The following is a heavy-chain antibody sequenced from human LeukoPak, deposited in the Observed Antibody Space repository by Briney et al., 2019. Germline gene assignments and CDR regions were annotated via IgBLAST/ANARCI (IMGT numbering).Heavy chain of an antibody. CDR3: ARRRAGPEGAFDL. CDR1: GYTLTAYY. V-gene: IGHV1-46*01. Sequence: ASVKVSFKASGYTLTAYYMHWVRQAPGQGPEWMGIINPRGDTTTYAQIFQGRVNITRDMSTSTVYMELSSLRSDDTAVYYCARRRAGPEGAFDLWGQGTLVTVSS. J-gene: IGHJ3*01. D-gene: IGHD6-19*01. CDR2: INPRGDTT.